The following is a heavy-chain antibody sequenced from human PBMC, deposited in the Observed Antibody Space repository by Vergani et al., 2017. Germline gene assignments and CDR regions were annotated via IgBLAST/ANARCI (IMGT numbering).Heavy chain of an antibody. V-gene: IGHV3-11*06. CDR2: ISSSSSYT. CDR1: GFTFSDYY. J-gene: IGHJ4*02. Sequence: QVQLVESGGGLVKPGGSLRLSCAASGFTFSDYYMSWIRQAPGKGLEWVSYISSSSSYTNYADSVKGRFTISRDNSKNTLYLQMNSLRAEDTAVYYCAKGSDFWSGYYGNWGQGTLVTVSS. CDR3: AKGSDFWSGYYGN. D-gene: IGHD3-3*01.